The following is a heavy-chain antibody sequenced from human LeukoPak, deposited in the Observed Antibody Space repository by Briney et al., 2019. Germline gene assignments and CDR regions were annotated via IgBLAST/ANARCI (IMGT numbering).Heavy chain of an antibody. Sequence: GSVKVSCKVSGYTLTEVSMHWERQAPGKGLEWMGGFDPEDGETIYAQKFQGRVTMTEDTSTDTAYMELSSLRSEDTAVYYCATEKDITMVRGVIIPKRRGSFDYWGQGTLVTVSS. CDR3: ATEKDITMVRGVIIPKRRGSFDY. V-gene: IGHV1-24*01. CDR2: FDPEDGET. CDR1: GYTLTEVS. D-gene: IGHD3-10*01. J-gene: IGHJ4*02.